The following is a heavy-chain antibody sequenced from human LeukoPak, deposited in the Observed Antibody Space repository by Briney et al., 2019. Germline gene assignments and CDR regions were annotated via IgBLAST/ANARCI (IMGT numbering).Heavy chain of an antibody. CDR3: ARGQGTVTTH. J-gene: IGHJ4*02. Sequence: SEILSLTCAVYGGSFSGYYWTWIRQPPGKGLEWIGEINHSGSANYNPSLMSRITISLDTSKNHFSLNLGSVTAADTAVYYCARGQGTVTTHWGQGTLVTVSS. D-gene: IGHD4-17*01. CDR2: INHSGSA. CDR1: GGSFSGYY. V-gene: IGHV4-34*01.